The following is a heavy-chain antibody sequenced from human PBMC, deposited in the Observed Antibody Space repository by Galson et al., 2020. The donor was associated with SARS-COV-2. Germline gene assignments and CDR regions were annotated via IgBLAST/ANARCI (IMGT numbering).Heavy chain of an antibody. Sequence: SETLSLTCTVSGYFISSGYYWGWIRQPPGQGLEWIGSIYHSGSTYYNPSLKSRVTISVDTSKNQFSLKLSSVTAADTAVYYCARVTGRQQWLAQNWFDPWGQGTLVTVSS. D-gene: IGHD6-19*01. CDR2: IYHSGST. V-gene: IGHV4-38-2*02. J-gene: IGHJ5*02. CDR1: GYFISSGYY. CDR3: ARVTGRQQWLAQNWFDP.